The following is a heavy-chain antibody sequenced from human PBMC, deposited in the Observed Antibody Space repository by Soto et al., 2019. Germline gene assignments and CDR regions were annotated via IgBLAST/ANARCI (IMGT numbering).Heavy chain of an antibody. CDR1: GFTFSSYA. Sequence: EVQLLESGGDLIQPGGSLRLSCAASGFTFSSYAMSWVRQAPGKGLEWVSAISASGGSTYYADSVKGRFTISRDNSKNTLYLQMNSLSAEDTAVYYCAKIRGRYYYYGMDVWGQGTTVTVSS. V-gene: IGHV3-23*01. D-gene: IGHD2-15*01. J-gene: IGHJ6*02. CDR2: ISASGGST. CDR3: AKIRGRYYYYGMDV.